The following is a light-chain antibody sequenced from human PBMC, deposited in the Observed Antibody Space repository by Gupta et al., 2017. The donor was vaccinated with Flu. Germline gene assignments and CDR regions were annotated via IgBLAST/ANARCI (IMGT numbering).Light chain of an antibody. V-gene: IGKV3-11*01. CDR3: QQRASWTLT. Sequence: GARATLSCRAGQGVSGSLAWYQQKPGQAPRLLIYAASNRATGIPARFSGSGSGTDFTLTISSLEPEDFAVYYCQQRASWTLTFGGGTKVEIK. CDR2: AAS. J-gene: IGKJ4*01. CDR1: QGVSGS.